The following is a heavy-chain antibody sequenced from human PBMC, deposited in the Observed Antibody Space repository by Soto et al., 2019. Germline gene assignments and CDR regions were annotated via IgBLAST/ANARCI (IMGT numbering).Heavy chain of an antibody. V-gene: IGHV4-4*07. Sequence: SETLSLTCSDSGGSLNNFYWNWIRQTAGKGLEWIGRIHASGNTNYNPSLKSRATLSVDTSKNQFSLKVRSVTAADTAVYYCARSSHKESWFDPWGQGTLVTVSS. CDR3: ARSSHKESWFDP. J-gene: IGHJ5*02. CDR1: GGSLNNFY. D-gene: IGHD6-19*01. CDR2: IHASGNT.